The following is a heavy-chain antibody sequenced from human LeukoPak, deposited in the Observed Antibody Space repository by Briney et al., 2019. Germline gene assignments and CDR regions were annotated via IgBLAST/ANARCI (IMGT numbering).Heavy chain of an antibody. CDR3: ARRRYTSGKNSFDY. V-gene: IGHV5-51*01. CDR2: IYPGDSDT. J-gene: IGHJ4*02. Sequence: GESLKISCKAFGYSFVCQWIGWVRQMPGKGLEWVGIIYPGDSDTRYSPSFQGQVTISADKSINTAYLQWSSLKASDSAMYYCARRRYTSGKNSFDYWGQGTLVIVSS. D-gene: IGHD6-19*01. CDR1: GYSFVCQW.